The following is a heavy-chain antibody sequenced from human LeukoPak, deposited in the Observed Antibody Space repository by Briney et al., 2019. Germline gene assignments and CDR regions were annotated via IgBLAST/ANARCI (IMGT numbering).Heavy chain of an antibody. CDR3: ARRTTGTKWFGY. CDR2: IYHGDSDT. J-gene: IGHJ4*02. Sequence: GESLKISCKGSGYRFTNYWIGWVRQMPGKGLEWMGIIYHGDSDTRYSPSFQGQVTISVDKSISTAHLQWSSLKASDTAMYYCARRTTGTKWFGYWGQGTLVTVSS. CDR1: GYRFTNYW. V-gene: IGHV5-51*01. D-gene: IGHD1-1*01.